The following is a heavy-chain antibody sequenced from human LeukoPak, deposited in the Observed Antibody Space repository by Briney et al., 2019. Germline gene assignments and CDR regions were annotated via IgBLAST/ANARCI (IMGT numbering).Heavy chain of an antibody. CDR1: GLSNSNYY. D-gene: IGHD3-22*01. CDR3: ARELYDSCVCGCYYLDV. CDR2: GST. Sequence: SETLSLTCTVSGLSNSNYYLSWLRQPPRKELNWVGGSTDYNPSLKRQAPISVDTPKNTFSLQLTAVTAADTSVYYCARELYDSCVCGCYYLDVCRKGTTVGVSS. V-gene: IGHV4-59*01. J-gene: IGHJ6*03.